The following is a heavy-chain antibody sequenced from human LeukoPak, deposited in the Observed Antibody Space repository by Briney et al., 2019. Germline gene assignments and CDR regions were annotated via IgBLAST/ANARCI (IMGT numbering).Heavy chain of an antibody. CDR1: GLTFSSHW. J-gene: IGHJ4*02. CDR2: ITNDGSST. Sequence: GGSLRLSCAASGLTFSSHWMHWVRQAPGKGLVWVSRITNDGSSTTYADSVKGRFTISRDNAKNMLYLQMNSLRAEDTAVYYCAKDTPFGGNWGQGTLVTVSS. D-gene: IGHD1-26*01. CDR3: AKDTPFGGN. V-gene: IGHV3-74*01.